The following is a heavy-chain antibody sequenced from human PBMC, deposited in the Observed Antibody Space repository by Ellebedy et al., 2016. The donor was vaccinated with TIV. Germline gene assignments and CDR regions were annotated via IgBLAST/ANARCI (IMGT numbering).Heavy chain of an antibody. J-gene: IGHJ4*02. CDR1: GGSISSSSYY. CDR2: IYYRGSA. Sequence: MPSETLSLTCTVSGGSISSSSYYWGWIRQPPGKGLEWIASIYYRGSAYYNPSLKSRVTISVDTSKNQFSLKVSSVTAADTAVYYCARRAAPGPLDYWGQGILVTVSS. V-gene: IGHV4-39*01. D-gene: IGHD6-13*01. CDR3: ARRAAPGPLDY.